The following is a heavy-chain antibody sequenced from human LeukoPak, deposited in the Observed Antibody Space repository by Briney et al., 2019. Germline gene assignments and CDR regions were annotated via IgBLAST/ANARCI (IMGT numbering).Heavy chain of an antibody. D-gene: IGHD2-21*01. V-gene: IGHV3-15*01. Sequence: GGSLRLSCVVSGFTFSDAWMTWVRQTPGKGLEWVGRIKSNADGGTADYAAPVKGRFTISRDDSENTLYLQMNSLTTEDTAIYYCTRAQCGAQCPEYNWSDPWGQGTLVTVSS. CDR3: TRAQCGAQCPEYNWSDP. CDR2: IKSNADGGTA. J-gene: IGHJ5*02. CDR1: GFTFSDAW.